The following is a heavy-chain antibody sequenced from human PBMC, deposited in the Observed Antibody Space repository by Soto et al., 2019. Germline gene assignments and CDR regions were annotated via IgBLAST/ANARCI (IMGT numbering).Heavy chain of an antibody. V-gene: IGHV1-18*01. J-gene: IGHJ4*02. D-gene: IGHD3-22*01. CDR3: ARDGGYYYDSSRYYCDY. Sequence: QVQLVQSGAEVKKPGASVKVSCKASGYTFTRHGISWVRQAPGQGLEWMGWISGYNGITNYAQKVQGRVTMTTDTSTSTAYMELRSLRSDDTAVYYCARDGGYYYDSSRYYCDYWGQGTLVTVSS. CDR1: GYTFTRHG. CDR2: ISGYNGIT.